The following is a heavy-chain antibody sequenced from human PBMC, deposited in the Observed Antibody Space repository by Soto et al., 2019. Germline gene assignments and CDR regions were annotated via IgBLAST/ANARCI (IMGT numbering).Heavy chain of an antibody. CDR1: GGSISSYY. V-gene: IGHV4-59*01. Sequence: SETLSLTCTVSGGSISSYYWSWIRQPPGKGLEWIGYIYYSGSTNYNPSLKSRVTISVDTSKNQFSLKLSSVTAADTAVYYCARGSYSYGPNWFDPWGQGXLVTVSS. D-gene: IGHD5-18*01. CDR3: ARGSYSYGPNWFDP. J-gene: IGHJ5*02. CDR2: IYYSGST.